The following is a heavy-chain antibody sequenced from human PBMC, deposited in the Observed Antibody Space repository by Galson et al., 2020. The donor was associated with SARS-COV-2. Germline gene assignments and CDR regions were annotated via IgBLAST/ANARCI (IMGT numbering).Heavy chain of an antibody. CDR2: ITSSSTT. Sequence: SLKSHCAASGFTFSSYNMNWGRQAPGKGLEWVSFITSSSTTYYADSVNGRFTISRDNAKNSLYLQMSGLRDDDTALYYCSRGLSGSWSFSDFWGQGGLVTVSS. V-gene: IGHV3-48*02. J-gene: IGHJ4*02. D-gene: IGHD6-13*01. CDR1: GFTFSSYN. CDR3: SRGLSGSWSFSDF.